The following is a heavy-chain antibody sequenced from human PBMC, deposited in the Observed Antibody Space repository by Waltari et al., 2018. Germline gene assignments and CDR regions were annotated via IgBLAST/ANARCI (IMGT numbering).Heavy chain of an antibody. CDR2: IDWDDDK. J-gene: IGHJ4*02. V-gene: IGHV2-70*15. CDR3: ARTDFGGNSVDY. Sequence: QVALRESGPALVRPTQTLTLTCTFSGFSLSTIGMRVSLIRQPPGKALEWLARIDWDDDKHYSTSLKTRLTISKDASENQVVLTLTNVDPVDTGIYYCARTDFGGNSVDYWGQGTLVTVSS. D-gene: IGHD2-21*02. CDR1: GFSLSTIGMR.